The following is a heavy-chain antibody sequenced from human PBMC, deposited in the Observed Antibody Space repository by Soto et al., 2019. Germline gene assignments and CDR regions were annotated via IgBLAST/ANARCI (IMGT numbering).Heavy chain of an antibody. D-gene: IGHD6-6*01. CDR1: GYTFTNYG. Sequence: QVQLLQSGAEVKKPCDSVKGSCKASGYTFTNYGITWGRQAPGQGLEWMGWISAYNGNTHYTQRLQGRGTMTTDRSTSTAYMELRGLRSDDTAVYYCAGVRQLVGYFYYYMDLWGKGTTVTVSS. CDR2: ISAYNGNT. J-gene: IGHJ6*03. V-gene: IGHV1-18*01. CDR3: AGVRQLVGYFYYYMDL.